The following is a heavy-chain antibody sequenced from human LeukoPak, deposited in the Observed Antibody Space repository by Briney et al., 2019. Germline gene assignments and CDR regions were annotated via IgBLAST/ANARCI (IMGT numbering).Heavy chain of an antibody. CDR3: ARRAYYDSSGYSPASGHFDL. V-gene: IGHV4-4*08. CDR1: GGSIFGYY. D-gene: IGHD3-22*01. J-gene: IGHJ2*01. Sequence: PSETLSLTCTVSGGSIFGYYFNWIRQAPGKGLEWIGYIYSNGITSYNPSLRSRGTMSIATSKNQFSLRLTSVTAADTAIYYCARRAYYDSSGYSPASGHFDLWGRGTLVTVSS. CDR2: IYSNGIT.